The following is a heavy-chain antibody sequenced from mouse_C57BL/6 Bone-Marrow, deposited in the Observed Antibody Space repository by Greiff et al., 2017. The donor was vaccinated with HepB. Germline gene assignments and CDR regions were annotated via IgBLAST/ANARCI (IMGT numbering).Heavy chain of an antibody. CDR1: GYTFTSYW. CDR2: INPSNGGT. V-gene: IGHV1-53*01. D-gene: IGHD1-1*02. CDR3: ARPGGPYYFDY. J-gene: IGHJ2*01. Sequence: QVHVKQSGTELVKPGASVKLSCKASGYTFTSYWMHWVKQRPGQGLEWIGNINPSNGGTNYNEKFKSKATLTVDKSSSTAYMQLSSLTSEDSAVYYCARPGGPYYFDYWGQGTTLTVSS.